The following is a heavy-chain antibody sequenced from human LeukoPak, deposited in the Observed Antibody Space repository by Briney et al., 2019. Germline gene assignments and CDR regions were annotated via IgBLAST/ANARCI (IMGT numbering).Heavy chain of an antibody. Sequence: GSLRLSCAVSGLTFSNAWMNWVRQAPGKGLEWVAHIKSETNGGTADYAAAVEGRFTISRDDSKNTLYLQMNSLKIEDTAVYFCTTNPGSWGDFWGQGSLVTVSS. V-gene: IGHV3-15*07. CDR1: GLTFSNAW. J-gene: IGHJ4*02. CDR2: IKSETNGGTA. D-gene: IGHD2-15*01. CDR3: TTNPGSWGDF.